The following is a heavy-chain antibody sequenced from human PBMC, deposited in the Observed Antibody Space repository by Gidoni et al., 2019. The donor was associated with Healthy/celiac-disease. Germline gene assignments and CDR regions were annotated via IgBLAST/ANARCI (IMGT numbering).Heavy chain of an antibody. CDR1: GYTFTSYG. CDR3: ARDHEFTMNCSSTSCYTYYYYYGMDV. CDR2: ISAYNGNT. V-gene: IGHV1-18*01. D-gene: IGHD2-2*02. J-gene: IGHJ6*02. Sequence: QVQLVQSGAEVKKPGAAVKVACKASGYTFTSYGNSRVRKAPGQVLEWMGWISAYNGNTTYAQQLQCRVTMTTDTSTSTAYMELRSLRSDDTAVYYCARDHEFTMNCSSTSCYTYYYYYGMDVWGQGTTVTVSS.